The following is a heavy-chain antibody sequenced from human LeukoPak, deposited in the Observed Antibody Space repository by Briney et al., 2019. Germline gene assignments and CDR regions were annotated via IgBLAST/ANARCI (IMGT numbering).Heavy chain of an antibody. CDR3: ARDWGYYGSGTYYGY. Sequence: ASVKVSCKASGYTFTNYYIHWVRQAPGQGLEWMGIINPSGGSTTYAQKFQGRVTMTRDTSTSTVYMELSSLRSEDTAVYYCARDWGYYGSGTYYGYWGQGTLVTVSS. CDR1: GYTFTNYY. J-gene: IGHJ4*02. D-gene: IGHD3-10*01. CDR2: INPSGGST. V-gene: IGHV1-46*01.